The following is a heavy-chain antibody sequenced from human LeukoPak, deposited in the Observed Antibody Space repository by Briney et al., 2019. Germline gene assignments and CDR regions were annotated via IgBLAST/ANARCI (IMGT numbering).Heavy chain of an antibody. J-gene: IGHJ6*04. CDR1: GGSISNYY. V-gene: IGHV4-59*01. CDR3: TRVATMVRGSNGMDV. D-gene: IGHD3-10*01. CDR2: IYYSGST. Sequence: SETLSLTCTVSGGSISNYYWTWIRQPPGKGLEWIGYIYYSGSTNYNPSLRSRATISVDTSKKQFSLNLSSVTAADTALYYCTRVATMVRGSNGMDVWGKGTTVTVSS.